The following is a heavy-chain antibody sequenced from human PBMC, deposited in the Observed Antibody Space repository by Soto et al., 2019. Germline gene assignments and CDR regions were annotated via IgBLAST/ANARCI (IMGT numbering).Heavy chain of an antibody. D-gene: IGHD3-3*01. J-gene: IGHJ3*02. CDR1: GYTFTSYD. CDR3: ASPARNYNFWSGYSFDI. CDR2: MNPNSGNT. V-gene: IGHV1-8*01. Sequence: GASVKVSCKASGYTFTSYDINWVRQATGQGLEWMGWMNPNSGNTGYAQKFQGRVTMTRNTSISTAYMELSSLRSEDTAVYYCASPARNYNFWSGYSFDIWGQGTMVTVSS.